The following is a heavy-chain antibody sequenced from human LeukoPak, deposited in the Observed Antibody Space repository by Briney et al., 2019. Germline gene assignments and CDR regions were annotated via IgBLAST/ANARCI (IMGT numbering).Heavy chain of an antibody. J-gene: IGHJ4*02. CDR1: GYTFTSYG. D-gene: IGHD3-16*02. CDR3: ARDRAGWGPYDYVWGSYRPFDY. Sequence: ASVKVSCKASGYTFTSYGISWVRQAPGQGLEWVGWISAYNGNTNYAQKLQGRVTMTTDTSTSTAYMELRSLRSDDTAVYYCARDRAGWGPYDYVWGSYRPFDYWGQGTLVTVSS. V-gene: IGHV1-18*01. CDR2: ISAYNGNT.